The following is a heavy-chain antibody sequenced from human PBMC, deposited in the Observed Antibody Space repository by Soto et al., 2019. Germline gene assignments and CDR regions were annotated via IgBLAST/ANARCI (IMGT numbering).Heavy chain of an antibody. J-gene: IGHJ4*02. CDR3: AGSSANWGLDY. CDR1: GFTFSRYG. CDR2: IWYDGSNK. Sequence: QVQLVESGGGVVQPGRSLRLSCAASGFTFSRYGMHWVRQAPGKGLYWVAVIWYDGSNKYYADSVKGRFTISRDNSKNTLSLQMISLRAEDTAVYYCAGSSANWGLDYWGQGTLDAVS. V-gene: IGHV3-33*01. D-gene: IGHD7-27*01.